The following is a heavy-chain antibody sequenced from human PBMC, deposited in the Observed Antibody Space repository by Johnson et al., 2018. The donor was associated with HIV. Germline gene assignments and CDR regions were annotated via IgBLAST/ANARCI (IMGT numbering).Heavy chain of an antibody. V-gene: IGHV3-66*02. J-gene: IGHJ3*02. CDR3: ARGGIIHDAFDI. CDR1: GFTFSSYA. D-gene: IGHD1-1*01. Sequence: VQLVESGGGVVQPGRSLRLSCAASGFTFSSYAMSWVRQAPGKGLEWVSVIYSGGSTFYADSVKGRFTISRDNSKNTLYLQMSSLRAEDTAVYYCARGGIIHDAFDIWGQWTMVTVSS. CDR2: IYSGGST.